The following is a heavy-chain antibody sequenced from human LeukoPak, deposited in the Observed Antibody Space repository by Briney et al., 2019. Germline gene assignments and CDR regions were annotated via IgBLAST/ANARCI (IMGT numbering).Heavy chain of an antibody. V-gene: IGHV1-46*01. CDR1: GYTFTSYY. CDR2: INPSGGST. D-gene: IGHD6-19*01. Sequence: ASVKVSCKASGYTFTSYYMHWVRQAPGQGLEWIGIINPSGGSTSYAQKFQGRVTMTRDTSTSTVYMELSSLRSEDTAVYYCARVGIAVAGTSETFDYWGQGTLVTVSS. J-gene: IGHJ4*02. CDR3: ARVGIAVAGTSETFDY.